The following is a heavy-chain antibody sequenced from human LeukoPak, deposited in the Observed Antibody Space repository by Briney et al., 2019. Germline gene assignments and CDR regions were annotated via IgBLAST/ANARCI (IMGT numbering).Heavy chain of an antibody. D-gene: IGHD3-22*01. Sequence: PGGSLRLSCAASGFTFSDYYMTWIRQAPGKGLEWVSYISSSGSTIYYADSVKGRFTISRGNAKNSLYLQMNSLRAEDTAVYYCARESYYYDSSGYYSEVDYWGQGTLVTVSS. J-gene: IGHJ4*02. CDR2: ISSSGSTI. CDR3: ARESYYYDSSGYYSEVDY. CDR1: GFTFSDYY. V-gene: IGHV3-11*04.